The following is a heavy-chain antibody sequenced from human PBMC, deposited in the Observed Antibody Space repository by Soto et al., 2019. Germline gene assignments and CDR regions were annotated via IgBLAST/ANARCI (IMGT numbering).Heavy chain of an antibody. Sequence: SETLSLTCTVSCGPISSYYWSWIRQPPGKGLEWIGYIYYSGSTNYNPSLKSRVTISVDTSKNQFSLKLSSVTAADTAVYYCASFSGSYYNYYYYYMDVWGKGTTVTVSS. CDR3: ASFSGSYYNYYYYYMDV. CDR1: CGPISSYY. D-gene: IGHD3-10*01. CDR2: IYYSGST. V-gene: IGHV4-59*01. J-gene: IGHJ6*03.